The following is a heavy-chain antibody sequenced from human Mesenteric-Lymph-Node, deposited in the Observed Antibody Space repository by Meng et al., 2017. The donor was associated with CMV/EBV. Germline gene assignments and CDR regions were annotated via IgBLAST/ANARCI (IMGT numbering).Heavy chain of an antibody. CDR1: GGNISRLA. V-gene: IGHV1-69*04. J-gene: IGHJ4*02. Sequence: CKATGGNISRLAISWVRQAHGQGLEWMGRVIPMLNVANYAQKFQGRVTITADKSTSTAYMELSSLRSEDTAVYYCARSLSGTPTGYWGQGTLVTVSS. CDR2: VIPMLNVA. D-gene: IGHD1-14*01. CDR3: ARSLSGTPTGY.